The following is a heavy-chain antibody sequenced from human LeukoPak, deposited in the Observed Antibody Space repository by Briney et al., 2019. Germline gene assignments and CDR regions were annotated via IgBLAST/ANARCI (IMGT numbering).Heavy chain of an antibody. CDR2: INHSGST. V-gene: IGHV4-34*01. J-gene: IGHJ5*02. Sequence: SETLSLTCAVYGGSFSGYYWSWIRQPPGKGLEWIGEINHSGSTNYNPSLKSRVTISVDTSKNQFSLKLSSVTAANTAVYYCARDSLQDGWFDPWGQGTLVTVSS. CDR1: GGSFSGYY. CDR3: ARDSLQDGWFDP. D-gene: IGHD4-11*01.